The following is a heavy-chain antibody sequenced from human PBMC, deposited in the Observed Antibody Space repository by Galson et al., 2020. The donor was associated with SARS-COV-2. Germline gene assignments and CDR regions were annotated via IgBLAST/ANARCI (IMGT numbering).Heavy chain of an antibody. CDR3: ARGVQLITYDVLGI. J-gene: IGHJ3*02. CDR2: LNPNTGGT. Sequence: ASVTVSCKASGCTFTGYYMHWVRQTPGQGLAWMGRLNPNTGGTNSPQKFQDRVTMTMDTSLSTAYMELSRLSSDDTAVYFCARGVQLITYDVLGIGGQGTSVTGSP. D-gene: IGHD1-1*01. V-gene: IGHV1-2*06. CDR1: GCTFTGYY.